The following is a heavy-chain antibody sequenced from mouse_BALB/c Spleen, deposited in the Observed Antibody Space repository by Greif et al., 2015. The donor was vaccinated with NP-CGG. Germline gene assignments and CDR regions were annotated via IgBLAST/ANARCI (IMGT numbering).Heavy chain of an antibody. D-gene: IGHD2-3*01. CDR3: ARGGGDGYLYYFDY. CDR1: GFNIKDTY. V-gene: IGHV14-3*02. Sequence: VQLQQSGAELVKPGASVKLSCTASGFNIKDTYMHWVKQRPEQGLEWIGRIDPANGNTKYDPKFQGKATITADTSSNTAYLQLSSLTSEDTAVYYCARGGGDGYLYYFDYWGQGTTLTVSS. J-gene: IGHJ2*01. CDR2: IDPANGNT.